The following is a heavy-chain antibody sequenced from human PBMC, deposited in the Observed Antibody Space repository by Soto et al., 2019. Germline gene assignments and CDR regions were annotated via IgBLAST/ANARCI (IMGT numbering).Heavy chain of an antibody. V-gene: IGHV3-74*01. CDR1: GFTFSSYW. CDR2: INSDGSST. CDR3: ARVRESRIAARRDHALDI. Sequence: PGGSLRLSCAASGFTFSSYWMHWVRQAPGKGLVWVSRINSDGSSTSYADSVKGRFTISRDNAKNTLYLQMNSLRAEDTAVYYCARVRESRIAARRDHALDIWDQGTMVTVSS. D-gene: IGHD6-6*01. J-gene: IGHJ3*02.